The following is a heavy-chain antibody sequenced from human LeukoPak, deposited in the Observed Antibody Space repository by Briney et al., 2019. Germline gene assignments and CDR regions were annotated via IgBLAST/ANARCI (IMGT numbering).Heavy chain of an antibody. Sequence: SVKVSCKASGGTFSDYVITWVRQAPGQGLEWMGGIITVPETTNYAQKFQGRVTFTADESTTTAYMELSSLRSEDTAVYYCARGGRYSSAWFFDLWGQGTLVTVSS. D-gene: IGHD6-19*01. CDR2: IITVPETT. V-gene: IGHV1-69*01. J-gene: IGHJ4*02. CDR3: ARGGRYSSAWFFDL. CDR1: GGTFSDYV.